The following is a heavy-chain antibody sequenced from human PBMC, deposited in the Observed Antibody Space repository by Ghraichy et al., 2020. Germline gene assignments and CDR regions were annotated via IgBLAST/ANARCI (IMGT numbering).Heavy chain of an antibody. J-gene: IGHJ6*02. Sequence: ASVKVSCKASGYTFIGYAMNWVRQAPGQGLEWMGWINTNTGDATYAQGFTGRFVFTLDTSVSTTYLQINSLKADDTAVYYCTRLRIRPTDTFGFGTYYAMDVWGQGTTVTVSS. CDR1: GYTFIGYA. D-gene: IGHD5-18*01. CDR3: TRLRIRPTDTFGFGTYYAMDV. CDR2: INTNTGDA. V-gene: IGHV7-4-1*02.